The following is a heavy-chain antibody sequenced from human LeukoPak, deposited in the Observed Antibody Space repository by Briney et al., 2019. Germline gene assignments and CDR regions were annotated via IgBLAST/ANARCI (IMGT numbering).Heavy chain of an antibody. CDR3: AKDSVERFGELFSYYYYYGMDV. V-gene: IGHV3-30*02. Sequence: GGSLRLSCAASGFTFRSYGMHWVRQAPGKGLEWAAFIRYDGSNKYYADSVKGRFTISRDNSKNTLYLQMNSLRAEDTAVYYCAKDSVERFGELFSYYYYYGMDVWGQGTTVTVSS. CDR1: GFTFRSYG. D-gene: IGHD3-10*01. J-gene: IGHJ6*02. CDR2: IRYDGSNK.